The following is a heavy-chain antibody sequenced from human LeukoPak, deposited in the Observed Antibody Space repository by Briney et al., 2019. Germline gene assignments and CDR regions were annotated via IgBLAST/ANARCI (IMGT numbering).Heavy chain of an antibody. CDR2: IYSGGST. CDR3: ARDQRGPEAPSSGWYGKYYYYYMDV. J-gene: IGHJ6*03. D-gene: IGHD6-19*01. Sequence: GGSLRLSCAASGFTVSSNYMSWVRQAPGKGLEWVSVIYSGGSTYYADSVKGRFTISRDNSKNTLYLQMNNLRAEDTAVYYCARDQRGPEAPSSGWYGKYYYYYMDVWGKGTTVTVSS. V-gene: IGHV3-53*01. CDR1: GFTVSSNY.